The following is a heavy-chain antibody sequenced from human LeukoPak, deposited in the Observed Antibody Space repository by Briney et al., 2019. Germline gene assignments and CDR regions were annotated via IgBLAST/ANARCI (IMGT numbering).Heavy chain of an antibody. Sequence: SVKVSCKASGYTFTGYYMHWVRQAPGQGLEWMGWINPNSGDTNYAQKFQGSVTMTRDTSVNTAYMELSRLRSDDTAVYYCARESIVRDLDYWGQGTLVTISS. D-gene: IGHD3-10*01. CDR3: ARESIVRDLDY. CDR1: GYTFTGYY. CDR2: INPNSGDT. J-gene: IGHJ4*02. V-gene: IGHV1-2*02.